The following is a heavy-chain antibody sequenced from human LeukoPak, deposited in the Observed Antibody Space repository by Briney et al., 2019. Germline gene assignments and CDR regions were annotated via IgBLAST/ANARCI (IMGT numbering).Heavy chain of an antibody. CDR2: IYHSGST. Sequence: SETLSLTCTVSGYSISSTYYWGWIRQPPGKGLEWIGSIYHSGSTYYNPSLKSRVTISVDTSKNQFSLKLSSVTAADTAVYYCARAGGAAGIIDYWGQGTLVTVSS. CDR3: ARAGGAAGIIDY. D-gene: IGHD6-13*01. J-gene: IGHJ4*02. CDR1: GYSISSTYY. V-gene: IGHV4-38-2*02.